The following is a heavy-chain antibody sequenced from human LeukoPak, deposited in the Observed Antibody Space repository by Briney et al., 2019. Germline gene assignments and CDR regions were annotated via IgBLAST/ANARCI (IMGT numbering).Heavy chain of an antibody. CDR2: IYYRRTT. CDR1: GYSISSGYD. Sequence: SETLSLTCTVSGYSISSGYDWGWIRQPPGKGLEWIGSIYYRRTTYYNPSLKSRVTISIDTSKNHFSLRLSSTTAADTAVYYCARGATNGYNSRGHFDYWGQGTLVTVSS. V-gene: IGHV4-38-2*02. J-gene: IGHJ4*02. CDR3: ARGATNGYNSRGHFDY. D-gene: IGHD5-24*01.